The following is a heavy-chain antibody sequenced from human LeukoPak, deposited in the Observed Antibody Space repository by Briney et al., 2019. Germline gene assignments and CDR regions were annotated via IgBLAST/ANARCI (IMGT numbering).Heavy chain of an antibody. Sequence: SETLSLTCAVYGGSFSGYYWSWIRQPPGKGLEWIGEINHSGSTNYNPSLESRVTISVDTSKNQFSLKLSSVTAADTAVYYCARGRGWLQFKTGGYFDYWGQGTLVTVSS. V-gene: IGHV4-34*01. D-gene: IGHD5-24*01. CDR3: ARGRGWLQFKTGGYFDY. J-gene: IGHJ4*02. CDR2: INHSGST. CDR1: GGSFSGYY.